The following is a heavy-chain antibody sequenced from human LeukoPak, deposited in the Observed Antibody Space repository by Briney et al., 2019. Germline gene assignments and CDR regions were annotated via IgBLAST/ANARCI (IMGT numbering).Heavy chain of an antibody. CDR2: IYHSGST. J-gene: IGHJ4*02. V-gene: IGHV4-38-2*02. CDR1: GYSISSGYY. Sequence: SETLSLTCTVSGYSISSGYYWGWIRQPPGKGLEWIGSIYHSGSTDYNPSLKSRVTISVDTSKNQFSLKLSSVTAADTAVYYCARVRTYSSSSVDYWGQGTLVTVSS. CDR3: ARVRTYSSSSVDY. D-gene: IGHD6-6*01.